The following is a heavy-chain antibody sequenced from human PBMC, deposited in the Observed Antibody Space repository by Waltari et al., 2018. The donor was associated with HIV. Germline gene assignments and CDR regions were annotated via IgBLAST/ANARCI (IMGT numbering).Heavy chain of an antibody. CDR1: GFTFDDYA. V-gene: IGHV3-9*01. CDR2: VSWNSGST. CDR3: AKGRLPAQPTIYCSGGSCYQGRGFDP. D-gene: IGHD2-15*01. Sequence: EVQLVESGGGLVQPGRSLRLSCAASGFTFDDYAMHWVRQAPGKGLEWVSGVSWNSGSTGDADSVKGRFTISRDNAKNSLYLQMNSLRADDTALYYCAKGRLPAQPTIYCSGGSCYQGRGFDPWGQGTLVTVSS. J-gene: IGHJ5*02.